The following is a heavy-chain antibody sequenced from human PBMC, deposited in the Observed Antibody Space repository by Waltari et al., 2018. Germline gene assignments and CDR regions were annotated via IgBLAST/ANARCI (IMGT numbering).Heavy chain of an antibody. CDR1: GFNFNTHW. D-gene: IGHD3-22*01. V-gene: IGHV3-7*01. Sequence: EVQLVESGGGLVQPGGSLRLACTASGFNFNTHWMTWVRQAPGEGLEWVATITEDGGAKYHMDSVRGRFTISRDNAKNSLYLEMNSLRAEDTAIYYCARDAPIVAVITTNMEDYWGQGTLVTVSS. CDR2: ITEDGGAK. J-gene: IGHJ4*02. CDR3: ARDAPIVAVITTNMEDY.